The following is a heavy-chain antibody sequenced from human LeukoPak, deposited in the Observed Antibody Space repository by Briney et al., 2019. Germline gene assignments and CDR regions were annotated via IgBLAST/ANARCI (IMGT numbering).Heavy chain of an antibody. D-gene: IGHD6-6*01. V-gene: IGHV3-53*01. Sequence: GGSLRLSCAASGFTFSSYSMSWVRQAPGTGLEWVSVIYSGGSTYYADSVKGRFTISRDNSKNTLYLQMNSLRAEDTAVYYCATSAIAARRFPYYYYYMDVWGKGTTVTVSS. CDR1: GFTFSSYS. CDR2: IYSGGST. J-gene: IGHJ6*03. CDR3: ATSAIAARRFPYYYYYMDV.